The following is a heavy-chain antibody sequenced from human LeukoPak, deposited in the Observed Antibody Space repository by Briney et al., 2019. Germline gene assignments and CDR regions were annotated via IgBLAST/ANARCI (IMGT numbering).Heavy chain of an antibody. D-gene: IGHD6-13*01. CDR1: GYTFTSYD. V-gene: IGHV1-8*03. CDR2: MNPNSGNP. CDR3: ARETAVHDAFDI. Sequence: ASVKVSYKASGYTFTSYDINWGRNATRQGLELMGWMNPNSGNPAYSQKFQGRVTITRNTAISTAYMELSSLRSEATAVYYCARETAVHDAFDIWGQGTMVTVSS. J-gene: IGHJ3*02.